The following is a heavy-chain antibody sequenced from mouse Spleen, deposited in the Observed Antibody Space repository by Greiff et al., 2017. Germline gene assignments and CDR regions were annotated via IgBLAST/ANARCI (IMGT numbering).Heavy chain of an antibody. CDR1: GYSITSGYD. CDR2: ISYSGST. V-gene: IGHV3-1*01. J-gene: IGHJ2*01. CDR3: ARGGDYFDY. Sequence: EVKVVESGPGMVKPSQSLSLTCTVTGYSITSGYDWHCIRHFPGNKLEWMGYISYSGSTNYNPSLKSRISITLDTSKNHFFLKLNYVTTEDTATYYCARGGDYFDYWGQGTTLTVSS.